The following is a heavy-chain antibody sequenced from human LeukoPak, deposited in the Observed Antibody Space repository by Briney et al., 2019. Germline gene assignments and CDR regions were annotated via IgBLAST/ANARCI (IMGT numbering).Heavy chain of an antibody. Sequence: SETLSLTCTVSGGSFSTYYWSWIRQPPGQGLEWIGYIYYTGTTNYNPSLKSRVTISVDTSKNQFSLKVSSVTAADTAVYYCARAGANGIEAAGSLRYWGQGTLVTVSS. CDR2: IYYTGTT. CDR3: ARAGANGIEAAGSLRY. V-gene: IGHV4-59*01. J-gene: IGHJ4*02. CDR1: GGSFSTYY. D-gene: IGHD6-13*01.